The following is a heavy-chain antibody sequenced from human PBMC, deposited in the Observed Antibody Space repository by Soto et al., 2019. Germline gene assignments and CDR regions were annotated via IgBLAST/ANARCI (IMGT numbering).Heavy chain of an antibody. Sequence: GGSLRLSCAASGFTFSSYAMSWVRQAPGKGLEWVSAISGSGGSTYYADSVEGRFTISRDNSKNTLYLQMNSLRAEDTAVYYCAKFGQDCSSTSCYDFDYWGQGTLVTVSS. CDR1: GFTFSSYA. CDR3: AKFGQDCSSTSCYDFDY. D-gene: IGHD2-2*01. J-gene: IGHJ4*02. V-gene: IGHV3-23*01. CDR2: ISGSGGST.